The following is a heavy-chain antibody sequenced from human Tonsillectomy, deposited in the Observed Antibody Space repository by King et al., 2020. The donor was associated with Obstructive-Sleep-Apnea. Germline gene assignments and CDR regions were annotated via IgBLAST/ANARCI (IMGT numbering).Heavy chain of an antibody. Sequence: QLQESGPRLVKPSQTLSLSCTVPGGSVSNGGYFWSWIRQRPGQGLEWIGFILYGIETTTYNPSLKGRATISMDRSRHQFSLSLASVTAADTAVYYCAREKSYCRDGRCQSDAFDIWGQGTSVTVSS. D-gene: IGHD2-15*01. CDR3: AREKSYCRDGRCQSDAFDI. J-gene: IGHJ3*02. CDR2: ILYGIETT. V-gene: IGHV4-31*03. CDR1: GGSVSNGGYF.